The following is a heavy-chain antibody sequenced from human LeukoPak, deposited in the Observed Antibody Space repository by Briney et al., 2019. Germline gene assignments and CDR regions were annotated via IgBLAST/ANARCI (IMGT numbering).Heavy chain of an antibody. CDR3: ARDSLGRGGYPYYMDV. CDR2: IQYDGSSI. V-gene: IGHV3-30*02. J-gene: IGHJ6*03. D-gene: IGHD3-16*01. Sequence: PGGSLRLSCAASGLSFSGSGMHWVRQAPGKGLEWLAFIQYDGSSIYYADSVKGRFTISRDNAKNSLYLQMNSLRAENTAVYYCARDSLGRGGYPYYMDVWGKGTTVTVSS. CDR1: GLSFSGSG.